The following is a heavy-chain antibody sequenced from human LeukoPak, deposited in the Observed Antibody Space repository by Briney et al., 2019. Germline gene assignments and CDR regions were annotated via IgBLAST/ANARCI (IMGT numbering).Heavy chain of an antibody. J-gene: IGHJ3*02. D-gene: IGHD3-22*01. CDR1: GFTFSSYA. Sequence: SGGSLRLSCAASGFTFSSYAMHWVRQAPGKGLEWVAVISYGGSNKYYADSVKGRFTISRDNSKNTLYLQMNSLRAEDTAVYYCARPDYYDSSGYYPSAFDIWGQGTMVTVSS. V-gene: IGHV3-30*04. CDR3: ARPDYYDSSGYYPSAFDI. CDR2: ISYGGSNK.